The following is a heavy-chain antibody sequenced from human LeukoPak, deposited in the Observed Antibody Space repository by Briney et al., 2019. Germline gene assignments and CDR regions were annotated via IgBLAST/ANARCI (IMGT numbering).Heavy chain of an antibody. J-gene: IGHJ4*02. Sequence: PGGSLRLSCTASGFTFNGYSMNWVRHAPGKGLEWVSSISTSSSYIYYADSVKGRFTISRNNPKNSLYLQMNSLRAEDTAVYYCARNRGDPSYFDYWGQGTLVTVSS. CDR2: ISTSSSYI. CDR1: GFTFNGYS. D-gene: IGHD4-17*01. CDR3: ARNRGDPSYFDY. V-gene: IGHV3-21*01.